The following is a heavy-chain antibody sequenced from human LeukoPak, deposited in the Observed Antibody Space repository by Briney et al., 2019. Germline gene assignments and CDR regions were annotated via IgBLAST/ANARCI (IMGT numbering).Heavy chain of an antibody. CDR2: SSGDEDSI. CDR3: TIDLMTGFSSGWHFAY. CDR1: GLTFKNFA. V-gene: IGHV3-23*01. D-gene: IGHD6-19*01. Sequence: GGSLRLSCAASGLTFKNFAMSWVRQASGKGLEWLAVSSGDEDSIHYADSVRGHFVISTDNSENTSYLHMNSLRAEDTAVYYCTIDLMTGFSSGWHFAYWGQGTLVTVSS. J-gene: IGHJ4*02.